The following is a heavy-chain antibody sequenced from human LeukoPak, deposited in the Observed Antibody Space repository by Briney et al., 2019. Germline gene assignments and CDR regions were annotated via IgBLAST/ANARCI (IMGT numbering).Heavy chain of an antibody. J-gene: IGHJ4*02. CDR2: IIGSGGST. D-gene: IGHD5-18*01. CDR3: AKGTETAMALLNY. CDR1: GFTFNSYG. V-gene: IGHV3-23*01. Sequence: PGGSLRLSCAASGFTFNSYGMSWVRQAPGKGLEWVSGIIGSGGSTYYADSVEGRFTVSRDNSKNTMYLQMNSLRAEDTAIYYCAKGTETAMALLNYWGQGTLVTVSS.